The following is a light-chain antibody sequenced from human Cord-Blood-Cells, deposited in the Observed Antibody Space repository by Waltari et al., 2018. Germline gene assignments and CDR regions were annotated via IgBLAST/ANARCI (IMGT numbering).Light chain of an antibody. CDR1: SSDVGRYNL. Sequence: QSALTQPASVSGSPGQSITISCTGTSSDVGRYNLVSWYQQHPGKAPQLMIYEGSKRPSGVSNRFSGSKSGNTASLTISGLQAEDEADYYCCSYAGSSTFVVFGGGTKLTVI. CDR2: EGS. J-gene: IGLJ2*01. CDR3: CSYAGSSTFVV. V-gene: IGLV2-23*03.